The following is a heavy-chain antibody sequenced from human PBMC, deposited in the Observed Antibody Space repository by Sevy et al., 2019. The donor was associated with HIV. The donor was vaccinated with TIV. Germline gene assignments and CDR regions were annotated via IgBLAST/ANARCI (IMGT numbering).Heavy chain of an antibody. CDR1: GYSFASYG. V-gene: IGHV1-18*01. J-gene: IGHJ5*02. CDR2: VTPYNGNK. D-gene: IGHD1-26*01. CDR3: ARCLGGLRPWEYNWFDP. Sequence: ASVKVSCKASGYSFASYGISWVRQAPGQVLEWMGWVTPYNGNKKYAEKLQGRVSMTTDTSTSTGYMELRSLRSDDTAVYYCARCLGGLRPWEYNWFDPWGQGTLVTVSS.